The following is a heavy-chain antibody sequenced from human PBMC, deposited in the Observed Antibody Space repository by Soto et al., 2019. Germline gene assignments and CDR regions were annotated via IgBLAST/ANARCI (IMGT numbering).Heavy chain of an antibody. CDR2: ISYDGSNK. Sequence: QVQLVESGGGVVQPGRSLRLSCAASGFTFSSYAMHWVRQAPGKGLEWVAVISYDGSNKYYADSVKGRFTISRDNSNNTLYLQMNSLRAEDTAVSYCERDRDYYYCCGMDVWGQGTTVTVSS. J-gene: IGHJ6*02. V-gene: IGHV3-30-3*01. CDR3: ERDRDYYYCCGMDV. CDR1: GFTFSSYA.